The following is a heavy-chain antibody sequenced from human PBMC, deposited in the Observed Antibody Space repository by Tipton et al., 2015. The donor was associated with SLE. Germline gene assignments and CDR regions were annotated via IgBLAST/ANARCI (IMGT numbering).Heavy chain of an antibody. Sequence: SLRLSCAASGFTFSSYWMHWVRQAPGKGLVWVSRINSDGSSTSYADSVKGRFTISRDNSKNTLYLQMNSLRAEDTAVYYCARDYSRSYYFDYWGQGTLVTVSS. CDR2: INSDGSST. CDR3: ARDYSRSYYFDY. J-gene: IGHJ4*02. D-gene: IGHD1-26*01. V-gene: IGHV3-74*01. CDR1: GFTFSSYW.